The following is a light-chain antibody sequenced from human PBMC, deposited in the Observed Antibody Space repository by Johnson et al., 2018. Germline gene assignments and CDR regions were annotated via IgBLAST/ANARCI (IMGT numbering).Light chain of an antibody. V-gene: IGLV1-51*02. CDR3: GTWDSSLSAGNA. J-gene: IGLJ1*01. CDR2: ENN. Sequence: QSVLTQPPSVSAAPGQKVTISCSGSSSNIGNNYVSWYQQLPGTAPKLLIYENNKRPSGIPDRFSGSKSGTSATLGITGLQTGDEAGYYCGTWDSSLSAGNAFATGTKVSVL. CDR1: SSNIGNNY.